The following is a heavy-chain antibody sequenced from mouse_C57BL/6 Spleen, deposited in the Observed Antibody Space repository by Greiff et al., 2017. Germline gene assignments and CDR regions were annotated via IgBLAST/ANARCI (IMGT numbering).Heavy chain of an antibody. CDR1: GYTFTDYY. D-gene: IGHD2-3*01. J-gene: IGHJ4*01. CDR2: INPNNGGT. Sequence: EVQLQQSGPELVKPGASVKISCKASGYTFTDYYMNWVKQSHGKSLEWIGDINPNNGGTSYNQKFKGKATLTVDKSSSTAYMELRSLTSEDSAVYYCARSSIGGYAMDYWGQGTSVTVSS. CDR3: ARSSIGGYAMDY. V-gene: IGHV1-26*01.